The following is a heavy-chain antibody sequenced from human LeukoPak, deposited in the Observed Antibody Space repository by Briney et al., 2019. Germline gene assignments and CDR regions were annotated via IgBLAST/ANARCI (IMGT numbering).Heavy chain of an antibody. Sequence: SETLSLTCTVSSGSTSSYYWSWIRQPPGKGLEWIGYINYSGSTYNPSPKSRVTMSLDTSKNQFSLKLSSVTAADTAVYYCARVVYGDYAGDIYNWFDPWGQGTQVTVSS. CDR3: ARVVYGDYAGDIYNWFDP. D-gene: IGHD4-17*01. CDR2: INYSGST. CDR1: SGSTSSYY. V-gene: IGHV4-59*01. J-gene: IGHJ5*02.